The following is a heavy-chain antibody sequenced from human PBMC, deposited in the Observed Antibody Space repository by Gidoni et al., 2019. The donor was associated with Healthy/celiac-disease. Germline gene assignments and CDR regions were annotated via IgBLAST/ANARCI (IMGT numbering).Heavy chain of an antibody. D-gene: IGHD2-21*01. V-gene: IGHV1-18*01. CDR2: ISAYNGNT. Sequence: QVQLVQSGAEVKKPGASVKVSCQASVYTFTSYGISWVRQAPGQGLEWMGWISAYNGNTNYAQKLQGRVTMTTDTSTSTAYMELRSLRSDDTAVYYCARNPYCGGDCYPSYWYFDLWGRGTLVTVSS. CDR3: ARNPYCGGDCYPSYWYFDL. CDR1: VYTFTSYG. J-gene: IGHJ2*01.